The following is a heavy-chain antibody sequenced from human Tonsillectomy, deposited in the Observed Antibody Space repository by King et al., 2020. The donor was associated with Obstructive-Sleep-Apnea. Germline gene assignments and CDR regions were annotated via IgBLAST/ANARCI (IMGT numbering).Heavy chain of an antibody. CDR1: GYSISSGYY. J-gene: IGHJ5*02. CDR2: VYLIGST. CDR3: ARGYGGSGIEVWFDP. D-gene: IGHD3-10*01. V-gene: IGHV4-38-2*02. Sequence: QLQESGPGLVKPSETLSLTCTVSGYSISSGYYWGWIRQPPGKGLEWMWSVYLIGSTYYNLSLKSRVTIAVDTSKNQFSLKLSSVTAADTAVYYCARGYGGSGIEVWFDPWGQGTLVTVSS.